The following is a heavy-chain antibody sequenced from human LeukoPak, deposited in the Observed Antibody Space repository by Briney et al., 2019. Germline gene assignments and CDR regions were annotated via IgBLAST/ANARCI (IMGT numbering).Heavy chain of an antibody. CDR3: AKVDYYDSSGYYYLPELAWYFDL. V-gene: IGHV3-74*01. J-gene: IGHJ2*01. Sequence: GGSLRLSCAASGFTFSSYWMHWVRQAPGKGLVGVSGIHSDGSITTYADSVKGRFTISRDNAKNTLYLQMNSLRAEDTAVYYCAKVDYYDSSGYYYLPELAWYFDLWGRGTLVTVSS. CDR2: IHSDGSIT. CDR1: GFTFSSYW. D-gene: IGHD3-22*01.